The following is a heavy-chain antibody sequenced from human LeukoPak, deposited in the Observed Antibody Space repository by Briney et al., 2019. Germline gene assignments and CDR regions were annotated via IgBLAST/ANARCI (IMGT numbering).Heavy chain of an antibody. CDR3: TTESPYSDY. CDR1: GFTFSNAW. V-gene: IGHV3-15*01. J-gene: IGHJ4*02. Sequence: GGSLRLSCAASGFTFSNAWMSWVRQAPGKGLEWVGRIKSKTEGGTTGYAAPVKGRFTISRDDSKNTLFLQMNSLKTEDTAVYYCTTESPYSDYWGQGTLVTVSS. CDR2: IKSKTEGGTT.